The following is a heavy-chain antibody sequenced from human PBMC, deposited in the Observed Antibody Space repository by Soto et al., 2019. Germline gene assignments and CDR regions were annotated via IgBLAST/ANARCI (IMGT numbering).Heavy chain of an antibody. Sequence: DVQLEESGGGLIQPGGSLRLSCAASGFNVNSNSMNWVRQAPGKGLEWLSVMHSDGITAYAGSVKGRFTVSRDNSENTFFLQMNSLRAEDTAVYYCARHAWLESWGQGTLVTVSS. V-gene: IGHV3-53*01. CDR1: GFNVNSNS. J-gene: IGHJ5*01. CDR3: ARHAWLES. CDR2: MHSDGIT.